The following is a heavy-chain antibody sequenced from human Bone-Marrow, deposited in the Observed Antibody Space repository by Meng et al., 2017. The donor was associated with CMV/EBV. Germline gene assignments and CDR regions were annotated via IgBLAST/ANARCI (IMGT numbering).Heavy chain of an antibody. V-gene: IGHV3-15*01. CDR3: ARGVYQAAAGSSGFDY. D-gene: IGHD6-13*01. Sequence: GGSLRLSCAASGFTFSNAWMSWVRQAPGKGLEWVGRIKSKTDGGTTDYAAPVKGRFTISRDNAKNSLYLQMNSLRAEDTAVYYCARGVYQAAAGSSGFDYWGQGTLVAVSS. J-gene: IGHJ4*02. CDR2: IKSKTDGGTT. CDR1: GFTFSNAW.